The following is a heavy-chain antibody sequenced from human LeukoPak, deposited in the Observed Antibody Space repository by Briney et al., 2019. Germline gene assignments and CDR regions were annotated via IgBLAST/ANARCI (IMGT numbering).Heavy chain of an antibody. CDR1: GFTFSSYR. CDR3: VRGPHIAATSY. J-gene: IGHJ4*02. Sequence: GGSLRLSCAASGFTFSSYRMTWVRQAPGKGLEWVANIKQDGSEKQYVDSVKGRFAISRDNAKKSLYLQINTLRAEDTAVYYCVRGPHIAATSYWGQGTLVTVSS. V-gene: IGHV3-7*03. CDR2: IKQDGSEK. D-gene: IGHD6-25*01.